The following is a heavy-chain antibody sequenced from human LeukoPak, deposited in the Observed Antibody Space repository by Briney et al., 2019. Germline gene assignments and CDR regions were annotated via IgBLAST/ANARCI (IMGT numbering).Heavy chain of an antibody. CDR2: IIPILGIA. D-gene: IGHD3-10*01. CDR1: GGTFSSYT. V-gene: IGHV1-69*04. Sequence: SVRVSCKAPGGTFSSYTISWVRQAPGQGLEWMGRIIPILGIANYAQKFQGRVTITADKSTSTAYMELSSLRSEDTAVYYCARDFTMVRGVIIYYYMDVWGKGTTVTVSS. J-gene: IGHJ6*03. CDR3: ARDFTMVRGVIIYYYMDV.